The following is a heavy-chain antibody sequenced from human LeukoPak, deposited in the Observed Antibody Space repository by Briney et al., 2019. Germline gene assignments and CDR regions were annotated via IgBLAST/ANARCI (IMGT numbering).Heavy chain of an antibody. Sequence: QPGGSLRLSCAASGFSFSDYWMSWVRQAPGKGLEWVANIKQDGSEDYYVDSVKGRFTISRDNAKNSLYLQMNSLRAEDAAVYYCASGRQLGYWGQGTLVTVSS. CDR3: ASGRQLGY. CDR1: GFSFSDYW. V-gene: IGHV3-7*01. D-gene: IGHD6-13*01. J-gene: IGHJ4*02. CDR2: IKQDGSED.